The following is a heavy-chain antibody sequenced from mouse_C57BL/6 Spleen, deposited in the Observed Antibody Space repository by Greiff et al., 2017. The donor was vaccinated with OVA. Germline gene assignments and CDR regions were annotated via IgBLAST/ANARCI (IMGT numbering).Heavy chain of an antibody. V-gene: IGHV5-16*01. CDR2: INYDGSST. J-gene: IGHJ4*01. D-gene: IGHD1-3*01. CDR3: ARGESYYYAMDY. Sequence: EVKLMESEGGLVQPGSSMKLSCTASGFTFSDYYMAWVRQVPEKGLEWVANINYDGSSTYYLDSLKSRFIISRDNAKNILYLQMSSLKSEDTATYYCARGESYYYAMDYWGQGTSVTVSS. CDR1: GFTFSDYY.